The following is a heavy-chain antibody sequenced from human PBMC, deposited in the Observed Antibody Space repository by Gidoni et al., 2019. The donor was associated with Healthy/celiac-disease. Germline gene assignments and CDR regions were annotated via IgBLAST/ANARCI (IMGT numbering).Heavy chain of an antibody. D-gene: IGHD1-26*01. J-gene: IGHJ6*02. Sequence: EVQLVESGGGLVQPGGSLRLSCAASGFTFSSYDMHWVRQATGKGLEWVSAIGTAGDTYYPGSVKGRFTISRENAKNSLYLQMNSLRAGDTAVYYCARGGIGGGSYVFLGYYGMDVWGQGTTVTVSS. CDR3: ARGGIGGGSYVFLGYYGMDV. CDR1: GFTFSSYD. CDR2: IGTAGDT. V-gene: IGHV3-13*01.